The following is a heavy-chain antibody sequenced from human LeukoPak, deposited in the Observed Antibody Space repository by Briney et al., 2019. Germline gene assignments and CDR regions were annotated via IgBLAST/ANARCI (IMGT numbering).Heavy chain of an antibody. CDR3: ARAYSSSWYEGRWFDP. J-gene: IGHJ5*02. Sequence: SETLSLTCTVSGSSISSYYWSWIRQPPGKGLEWIGYIYYSGSTNYNPSLKSRVTISVDTSKNQFSLKLSSVTAADTAVYYCARAYSSSWYEGRWFDPWGQGTLVTVSS. D-gene: IGHD6-13*01. CDR1: GSSISSYY. CDR2: IYYSGST. V-gene: IGHV4-59*01.